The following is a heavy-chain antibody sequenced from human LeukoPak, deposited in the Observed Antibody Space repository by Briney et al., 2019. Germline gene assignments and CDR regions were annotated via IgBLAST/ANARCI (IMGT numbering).Heavy chain of an antibody. CDR1: GFSISSYE. V-gene: IGHV3-48*03. CDR3: ARVELAPYYYYMDV. D-gene: IGHD1-7*01. Sequence: GGSLRLSCAASGFSISSYEMNWVRQAPGKGLEWVSHISSSGSTIWYADSVKGRFTISRDNAKNSLYLQMNSLRAEDTAVYCCARVELAPYYYYMDVWGKGTTVTVSS. CDR2: ISSSGSTI. J-gene: IGHJ6*03.